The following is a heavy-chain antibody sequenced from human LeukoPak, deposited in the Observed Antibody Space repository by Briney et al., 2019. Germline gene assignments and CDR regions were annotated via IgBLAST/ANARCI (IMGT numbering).Heavy chain of an antibody. V-gene: IGHV4-59*01. J-gene: IGHJ5*02. Sequence: SETLSLTCTVSGGSISSYYWSWIRQPPGKGLEWIGYIYYSGSTNYNPSLKSRVTISVDTSKNQFSLKLSSVTAADTAVYYCARDTGDYGDPNWFDPWGQGTLVTVSS. CDR3: ARDTGDYGDPNWFDP. CDR1: GGSISSYY. D-gene: IGHD4-17*01. CDR2: IYYSGST.